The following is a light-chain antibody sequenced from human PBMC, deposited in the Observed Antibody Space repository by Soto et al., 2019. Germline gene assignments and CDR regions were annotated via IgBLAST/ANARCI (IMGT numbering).Light chain of an antibody. CDR1: QSISSY. CDR2: AAS. J-gene: IGKJ1*01. CDR3: QQSYSTPRT. Sequence: DLQMTQSPSSLSASVGDRVTITCRASQSISSYLNWYQQKPGKAPKLLTYAASSLQSGVPSRFSGSVSGTDFTLTISSVQPEDFATYYCQQSYSTPRTFGQGTKVEIK. V-gene: IGKV1-39*01.